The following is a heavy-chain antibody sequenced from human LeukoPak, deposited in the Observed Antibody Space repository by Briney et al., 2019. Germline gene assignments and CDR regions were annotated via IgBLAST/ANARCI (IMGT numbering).Heavy chain of an antibody. J-gene: IGHJ4*02. CDR1: GFTFSSYE. CDR2: ISSSGSTI. Sequence: PGGSLRLSCAASGFTFSSYEMNWVRQVPGKGLEWVSYISSSGSTIYYADSVKGRFTISRVNAKNSLYLQMNSLRAEDTAVYYCARGEYGSGSYHIDYWGQGTLVTVSS. CDR3: ARGEYGSGSYHIDY. D-gene: IGHD3-10*01. V-gene: IGHV3-48*03.